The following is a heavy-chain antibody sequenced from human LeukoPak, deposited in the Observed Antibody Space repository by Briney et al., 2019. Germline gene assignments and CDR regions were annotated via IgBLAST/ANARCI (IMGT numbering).Heavy chain of an antibody. D-gene: IGHD3-22*01. V-gene: IGHV4-59*05. CDR1: GGSISSYY. CDR3: ATLGGYDSSGYGPMDV. CDR2: IYYSGST. J-gene: IGHJ6*03. Sequence: SETLSLTCTVSGGSISSYYWSWIRQPPGKGLEWIGSIYYSGSTYYNPSLKSRVTISVDTSKNQFSLKLSSVTAADTAVYYCATLGGYDSSGYGPMDVWGKGTTVTISS.